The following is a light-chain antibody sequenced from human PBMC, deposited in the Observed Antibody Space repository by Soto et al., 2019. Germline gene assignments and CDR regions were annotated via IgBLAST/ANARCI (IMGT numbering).Light chain of an antibody. CDR2: EAS. Sequence: EIVMTQSPATLSVSPGERATLSCRASQSVYSNLAWYQQNPGQPPRLLVYEASTRATGIPARFSGSGSGTEFTLTISSLQSEDFAVYYCQQYNKWPLTCGGGTKVEVK. V-gene: IGKV3-15*01. CDR3: QQYNKWPLT. CDR1: QSVYSN. J-gene: IGKJ4*01.